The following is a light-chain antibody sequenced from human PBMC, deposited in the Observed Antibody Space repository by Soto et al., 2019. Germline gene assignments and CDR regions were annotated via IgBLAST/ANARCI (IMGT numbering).Light chain of an antibody. CDR1: QSVSSSY. CDR3: QQYGSSPSIT. CDR2: GAS. Sequence: EIVLTQSPGTLSLSPGERATLSCKASQSVSSSYLAWYRQKPGQAPRHLIHGASNRATGIPDRVSGSGSGTDVTLTISRLEPEDFAVYYCQQYGSSPSITFGQGIRLDIK. J-gene: IGKJ5*01. V-gene: IGKV3-20*01.